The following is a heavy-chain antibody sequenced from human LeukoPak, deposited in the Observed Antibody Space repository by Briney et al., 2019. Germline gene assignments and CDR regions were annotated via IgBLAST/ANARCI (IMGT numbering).Heavy chain of an antibody. J-gene: IGHJ4*02. CDR3: ARERWLQLDY. V-gene: IGHV4-61*02. D-gene: IGHD5-24*01. CDR2: IYTSGSS. CDR1: VGAISSGRYY. Sequence: QSVALTWSVCVGAISSGRYYWSWSREPAGRGLEWIGRIYTSGSSNYNPSLKIPVTIPVDASKNQLSLELRSVTAADTAVYYWARERWLQLDYWGQGTRVTVSS.